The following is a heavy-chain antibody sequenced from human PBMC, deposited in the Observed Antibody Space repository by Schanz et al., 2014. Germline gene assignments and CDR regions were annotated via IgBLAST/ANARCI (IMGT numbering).Heavy chain of an antibody. CDR1: GFTFSSYG. D-gene: IGHD5-12*01. Sequence: QVQLVESGGGVVQPGRSLRLSCAASGFTFSSYGMHWVRQAPGKGLEWVAAMSYDGSIKYYGDSVKGRFTISRDNSRNTLYLQMNSLRTEDTAVYDCASPSGYSDYGTYFDFWGQGTLVTVSS. J-gene: IGHJ4*02. CDR3: ASPSGYSDYGTYFDF. V-gene: IGHV3-30*03. CDR2: MSYDGSIK.